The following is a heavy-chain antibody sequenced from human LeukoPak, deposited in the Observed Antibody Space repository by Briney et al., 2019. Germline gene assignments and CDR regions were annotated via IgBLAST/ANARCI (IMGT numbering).Heavy chain of an antibody. V-gene: IGHV1-46*01. CDR3: ARGVYCSGGSCYHQFNWFDP. CDR2: INPSGGST. CDR1: GYTFTSYY. J-gene: IGHJ5*02. D-gene: IGHD2-15*01. Sequence: GASVKVSRKASGYTFTSYYMHWVRQAPGQGLEWMGIINPSGGSTSYAQKFQGRVTMTRDTSTSTAYMELSSLRSEDTAVYYCARGVYCSGGSCYHQFNWFDPWGQGTLVTVSS.